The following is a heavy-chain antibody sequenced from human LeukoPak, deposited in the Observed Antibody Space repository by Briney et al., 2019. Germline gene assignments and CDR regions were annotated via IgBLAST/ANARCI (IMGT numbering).Heavy chain of an antibody. J-gene: IGHJ4*02. D-gene: IGHD5-24*01. CDR3: ARLTEMAAENDY. CDR1: GGSFSGYY. V-gene: IGHV4-34*01. Sequence: PSETLSLTCAVYGGSFSGYYWSWIRQPPGKGLEWIGEINHSGSTNYNPSLKSRVTISVDTSKNQFSLKLSSVTAADTAVYYCARLTEMAAENDYWGQGTLVTVSS. CDR2: INHSGST.